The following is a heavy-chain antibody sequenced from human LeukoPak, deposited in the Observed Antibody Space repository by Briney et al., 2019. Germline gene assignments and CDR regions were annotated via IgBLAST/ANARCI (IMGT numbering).Heavy chain of an antibody. CDR2: IYYSGST. D-gene: IGHD6-13*01. J-gene: IGHJ4*02. CDR3: ARDQGYLSPPLY. Sequence: SETLSLTCTVSGGSISSYYWSWIRQPPGKGLEWIGYIYYSGSTNYNPSLKSRVTISVDTSKNQFSLKLSSVTAADTAVYYCARDQGYLSPPLYWGRGTLVTVSS. CDR1: GGSISSYY. V-gene: IGHV4-59*12.